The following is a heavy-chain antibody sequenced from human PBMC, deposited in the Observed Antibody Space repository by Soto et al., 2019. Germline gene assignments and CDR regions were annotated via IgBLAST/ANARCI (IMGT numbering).Heavy chain of an antibody. D-gene: IGHD1-1*01. CDR3: AREATGTSQYYFDY. J-gene: IGHJ4*02. CDR2: ISAYNGNT. V-gene: IGHV1-18*01. CDR1: GYTFTSYG. Sequence: GASVKVSCKASGYTFTSYGISWVRQAPGQGLEWMGWISAYNGNTNYAQKLQGRVTMTTDTSTSTAYMELRSLRSDDTAVYYCAREATGTSQYYFDYWGPGTLVTVSS.